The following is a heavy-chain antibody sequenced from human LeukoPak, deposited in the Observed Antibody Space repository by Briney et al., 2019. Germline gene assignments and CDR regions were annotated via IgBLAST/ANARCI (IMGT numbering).Heavy chain of an antibody. CDR3: ARSLLGRPRDY. CDR2: INHSGST. D-gene: IGHD2-15*01. J-gene: IGHJ4*02. V-gene: IGHV4-34*01. Sequence: SETLSLTCAVYGGSFSGYYWSWIRQPPGKGLEWIGEINHSGSTNYNPSLKSRVTISVDTSKNQFSLKLSSVTAADTAVYYCARSLLGRPRDYWGQGTWSPSPQ. CDR1: GGSFSGYY.